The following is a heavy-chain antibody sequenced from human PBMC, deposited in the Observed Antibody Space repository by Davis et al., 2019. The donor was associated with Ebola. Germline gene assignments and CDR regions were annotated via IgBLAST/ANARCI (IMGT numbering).Heavy chain of an antibody. V-gene: IGHV4-30-2*01. CDR2: IYHSGST. Sequence: SETLSLTCAVSGGSISSGGYSWSWIRQPPGKGLEWIGSIYHSGSTYYNPSLKSRVTISVDRSKNHFSLKLSSVTAADTAVYYCARSLMSGYYNYWYFDLWGRGTLVTVSS. CDR1: GGSISSGGYS. J-gene: IGHJ2*01. D-gene: IGHD3-9*01. CDR3: ARSLMSGYYNYWYFDL.